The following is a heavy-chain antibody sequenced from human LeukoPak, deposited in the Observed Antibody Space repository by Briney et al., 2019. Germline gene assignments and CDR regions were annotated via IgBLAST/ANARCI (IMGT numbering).Heavy chain of an antibody. J-gene: IGHJ4*02. Sequence: GGSLRLSCAASGFTFSSNYMSWVRQAPGKGLEWVSVIYSGGNTDYSDSVKGRFTISRDNSKNTLYLQMNSLRAEDTAVYYCARPEPYGSGTYFDYWGQGTLVTVSS. CDR2: IYSGGNT. CDR1: GFTFSSNY. CDR3: ARPEPYGSGTYFDY. V-gene: IGHV3-66*04. D-gene: IGHD3-10*01.